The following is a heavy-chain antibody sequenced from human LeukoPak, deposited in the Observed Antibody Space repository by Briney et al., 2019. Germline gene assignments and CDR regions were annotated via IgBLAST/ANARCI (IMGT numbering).Heavy chain of an antibody. Sequence: GGSLRLSRAASGFTVSSNYMSWVRQAPGKGLEWVSVIYSGGSTYYVDSVKGRFTISRDNAKNSLYLQMNSLRAEDTAVYYCARAVSVSSYYFDCWGQGTLVTVSS. CDR1: GFTVSSNY. CDR3: ARAVSVSSYYFDC. CDR2: IYSGGST. J-gene: IGHJ4*02. V-gene: IGHV3-53*01. D-gene: IGHD5/OR15-5a*01.